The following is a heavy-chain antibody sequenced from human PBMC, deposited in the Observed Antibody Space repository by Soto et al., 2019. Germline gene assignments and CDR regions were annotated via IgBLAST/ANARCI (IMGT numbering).Heavy chain of an antibody. J-gene: IGHJ3*02. D-gene: IGHD3-16*01. V-gene: IGHV4-30-4*01. CDR3: AREGGEGLGAFDI. CDR2: IYYSGST. CDR1: GGSISSGDYY. Sequence: QVQLQESGPGLVKPSQTLSLTCTVSGGSISSGDYYWSWIRQPPGKGLEWIGYIYYSGSTYYNPSLKSRVTISVDTAKNHFSLKLSSVTAADTVVYSGAREGGEGLGAFDIWGQGTMVTVSS.